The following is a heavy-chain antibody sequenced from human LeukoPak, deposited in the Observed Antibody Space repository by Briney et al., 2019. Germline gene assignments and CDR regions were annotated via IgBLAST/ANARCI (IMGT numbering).Heavy chain of an antibody. D-gene: IGHD5-24*01. CDR1: GFTFSSFE. CDR3: ATIGDGYNNDAFDI. V-gene: IGHV3-21*01. J-gene: IGHJ3*02. Sequence: PGGSLRLSCAASGFTFSSFEMNWARQAPGKGLEWVSSISSSSSYIYYADSVKGRFTISRDNAKNSLYLQMNSLRAEDTAVYYCATIGDGYNNDAFDIWGQGTMVTVSS. CDR2: ISSSSSYI.